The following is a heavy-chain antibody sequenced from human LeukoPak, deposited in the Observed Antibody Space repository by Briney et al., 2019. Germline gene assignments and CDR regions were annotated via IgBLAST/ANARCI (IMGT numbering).Heavy chain of an antibody. Sequence: SETLSLTCTVSGGSISSYYWSWIRQPPGRGLEWIGYIYYSGSTNYNPSLKSRVTISVDTPKNQFSLKLSSVTAADTAVYYCARPRGDSSSWYFDYWGQGTLVTVSS. D-gene: IGHD6-13*01. CDR2: IYYSGST. CDR3: ARPRGDSSSWYFDY. CDR1: GGSISSYY. V-gene: IGHV4-59*12. J-gene: IGHJ4*02.